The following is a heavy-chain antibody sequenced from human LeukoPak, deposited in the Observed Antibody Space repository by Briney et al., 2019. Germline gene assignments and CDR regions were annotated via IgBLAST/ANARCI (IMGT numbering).Heavy chain of an antibody. CDR3: ARNYYDSSGYYLGSAFDI. Sequence: SGGSLRLSCAASGFTFSSYAMSWVRQAPGKGLEWVSAISGSGGSTYYADSVKGRFTISRDNSKNTLYLQMNSLRAEDTAVYHCARNYYDSSGYYLGSAFDIWGQGTMVTVSS. D-gene: IGHD3-22*01. J-gene: IGHJ3*02. CDR1: GFTFSSYA. CDR2: ISGSGGST. V-gene: IGHV3-23*01.